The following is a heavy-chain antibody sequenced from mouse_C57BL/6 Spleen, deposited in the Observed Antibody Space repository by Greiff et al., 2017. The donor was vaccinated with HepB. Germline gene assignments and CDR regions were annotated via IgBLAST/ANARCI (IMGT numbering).Heavy chain of an antibody. CDR1: GYTFTSYW. CDR3: ARRFGSYWYFDV. J-gene: IGHJ1*03. CDR2: IDPSDSYT. V-gene: IGHV1-50*01. Sequence: VQLQQPGAELVKPGASVKLSCKASGYTFTSYWMQWVKQRPGQGLEWIGEIDPSDSYTNYNQKFKGKATLTVDTSSSTAYMQLSSLTSEDSAVYYCARRFGSYWYFDVWGTGTTVTVSS.